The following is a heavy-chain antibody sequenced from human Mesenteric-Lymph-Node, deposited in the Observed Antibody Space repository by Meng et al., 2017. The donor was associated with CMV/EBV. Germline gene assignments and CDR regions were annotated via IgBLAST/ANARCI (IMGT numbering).Heavy chain of an antibody. CDR1: GYSFTSYW. CDR3: ARPLFRGPPLPGGY. D-gene: IGHD3-10*01. CDR2: IKQDGSEK. Sequence: GESLKISCKGSGYSFTSYWIGWVRQMPGKGLEWVANIKQDGSEKYYVDSVKGRFTISRDNAKNSLYLQMNSLRAEDTAVYYCARPLFRGPPLPGGYWGQGTLVTVSS. V-gene: IGHV3-7*04. J-gene: IGHJ4*02.